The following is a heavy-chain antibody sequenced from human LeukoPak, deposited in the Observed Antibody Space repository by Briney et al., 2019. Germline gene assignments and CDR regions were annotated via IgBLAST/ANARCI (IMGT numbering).Heavy chain of an antibody. CDR1: GYIFTSYG. CDR3: AREVSTLFDY. J-gene: IGHJ4*02. CDR2: ISAYTGNT. V-gene: IGHV1-18*01. Sequence: ASVKVSCKASGYIFTSYGISWVRQAPGEGLEWMGWISAYTGNTNYAQKLQGRVTMTTDTSTSTAYMELRSLRSDDTAVYYCAREVSTLFDYWGQGTLVTVSS. D-gene: IGHD5/OR15-5a*01.